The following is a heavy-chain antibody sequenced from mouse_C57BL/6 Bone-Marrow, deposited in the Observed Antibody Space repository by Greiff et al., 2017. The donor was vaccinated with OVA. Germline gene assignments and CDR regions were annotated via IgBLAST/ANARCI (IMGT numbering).Heavy chain of an antibody. Sequence: EVKLMESGGGLVQPGRSLRLSCATSGFTFSDFYMEWVRQAPGTGLEWIAASRTKANDYTTEYSASVKGRFIVSRDTSQSILYRQMDALRAEDTAIYYGASDAGTTGEGYYAIDYWGQGTSGTVSS. CDR2: SRTKANDYTT. CDR1: GFTFSDFY. J-gene: IGHJ4*01. CDR3: ASDAGTTGEGYYAIDY. V-gene: IGHV7-1*01. D-gene: IGHD1-1*01.